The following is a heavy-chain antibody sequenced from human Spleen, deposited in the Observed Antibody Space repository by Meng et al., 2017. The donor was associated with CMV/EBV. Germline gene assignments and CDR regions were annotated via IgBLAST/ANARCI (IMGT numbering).Heavy chain of an antibody. D-gene: IGHD3-3*01. CDR3: ARETHNEFWNGYLYYGMDV. CDR1: GFTFSDHY. CDR2: ISDSGNTI. V-gene: IGHV3-11*01. J-gene: IGHJ6*02. Sequence: GESLKISCAASGFTFSDHYMSWIRQAPGKGLEWVSYISDSGNTIHYADSVKGRFTISRDNAKNSLDLQMNSLRAEDTAVYYCARETHNEFWNGYLYYGMDVWGQGTTVTVSS.